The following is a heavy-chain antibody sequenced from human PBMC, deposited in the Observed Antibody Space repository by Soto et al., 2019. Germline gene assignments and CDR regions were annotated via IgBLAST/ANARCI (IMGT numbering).Heavy chain of an antibody. CDR3: ARSTFKTLGYCSGGSCGPPTSRSYWYFDL. CDR1: GGSFSGYY. J-gene: IGHJ2*01. D-gene: IGHD2-15*01. CDR2: INHSGST. Sequence: QVQLQQWGAGLLKPSETLSLTCAVYGGSFSGYYWSWIRQPPGKGLEWIGEINHSGSTNYNPSLKCRVTISVDTSKNQFSLKLSSVTAADTAVYYCARSTFKTLGYCSGGSCGPPTSRSYWYFDLWGRGTLVTVSS. V-gene: IGHV4-34*01.